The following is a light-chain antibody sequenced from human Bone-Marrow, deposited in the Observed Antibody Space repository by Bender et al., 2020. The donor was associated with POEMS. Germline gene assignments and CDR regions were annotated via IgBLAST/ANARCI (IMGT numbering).Light chain of an antibody. Sequence: SSELTQDPAVSVALGQEVRITCQGDSLRNYYASWYQQKPGQAPQLVIYGKNTRPSGIPDRFSGSSSRNTASLTITGAQAEDEADYYCNSRDSSGYPLVFGRGTKLTVL. CDR2: GKN. CDR1: SLRNYY. V-gene: IGLV3-19*01. J-gene: IGLJ2*01. CDR3: NSRDSSGYPLV.